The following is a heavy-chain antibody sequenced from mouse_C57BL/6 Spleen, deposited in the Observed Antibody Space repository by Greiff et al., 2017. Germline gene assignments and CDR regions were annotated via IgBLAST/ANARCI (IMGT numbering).Heavy chain of an antibody. V-gene: IGHV1-85*01. CDR2: IYTRDGST. CDR1: GYTFTSYD. J-gene: IGHJ2*01. CDR3: ARSRDYGNYFDY. D-gene: IGHD2-1*01. Sequence: QVQLQQSGPELVKPGASVKLSCKASGYTFTSYDINWGKQRPGQGLAWIGWIYTRDGSTKYNEKLKGKATLTVDTSSSTAYMEIHSLTSYDAAVYFCARSRDYGNYFDYWGQGTTLTVSS.